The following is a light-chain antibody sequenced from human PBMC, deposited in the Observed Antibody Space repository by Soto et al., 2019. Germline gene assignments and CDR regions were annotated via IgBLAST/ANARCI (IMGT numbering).Light chain of an antibody. Sequence: QSVLTQPASVSGSPGQSITISCTGTSSDVGTYNYVSWYQHHPGKAPKFMIYEVSNRPSGVSNRFSGSKSGNTASLTISGLQAEDEADYYCSSYTSSSTLVFGGGTKVTVL. CDR1: SSDVGTYNY. V-gene: IGLV2-14*01. CDR3: SSYTSSSTLV. CDR2: EVS. J-gene: IGLJ2*01.